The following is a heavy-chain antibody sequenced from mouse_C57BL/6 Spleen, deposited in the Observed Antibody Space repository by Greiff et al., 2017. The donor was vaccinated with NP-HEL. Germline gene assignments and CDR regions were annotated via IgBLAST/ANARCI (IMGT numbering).Heavy chain of an antibody. J-gene: IGHJ1*03. D-gene: IGHD1-1*01. V-gene: IGHV2-9-1*01. Sequence: VHLVESGPGLVAPSQSLSITCTVSGFSLTSYAISWVRQPPGKRLEWLGVIWTGGGTNYNSALKSRLSISKDNSKSQVFLKMNSLQTDDTARYYCARIPGYGSSYWYFDVWGTGTTVTVSS. CDR2: IWTGGGT. CDR1: GFSLTSYA. CDR3: ARIPGYGSSYWYFDV.